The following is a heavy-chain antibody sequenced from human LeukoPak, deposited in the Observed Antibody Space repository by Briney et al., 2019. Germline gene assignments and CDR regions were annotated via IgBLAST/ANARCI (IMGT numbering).Heavy chain of an antibody. J-gene: IGHJ4*02. CDR1: GFTFSTSA. CDR2: IGGSSGST. Sequence: GGSLRLSCVASGFTFSTSAMSWVRQAPGKGLEWISAIGGSSGSTYYADSVKGRFTIPRDNSKNTLYLQMSSLRAEDTAVYYCAKRSGGYSGYDLDYWGQGTLVTVSS. CDR3: AKRSGGYSGYDLDY. D-gene: IGHD5-12*01. V-gene: IGHV3-23*01.